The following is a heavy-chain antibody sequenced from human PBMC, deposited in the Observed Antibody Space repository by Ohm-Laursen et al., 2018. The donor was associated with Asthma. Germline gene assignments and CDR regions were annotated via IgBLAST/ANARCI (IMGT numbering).Heavy chain of an antibody. V-gene: IGHV3-23*01. D-gene: IGHD2-15*01. CDR3: AKDSSEVVAADEY. Sequence: SLRLSCAASGFTFSNYAMSWVRQTPGKGLEWVSAIPGSGTATYYADSVRGRFTISRDNSNNALFLQMNSLRADDTAVYYCAKDSSEVVAADEYWGQGTLVTVSS. CDR2: IPGSGTAT. J-gene: IGHJ4*02. CDR1: GFTFSNYA.